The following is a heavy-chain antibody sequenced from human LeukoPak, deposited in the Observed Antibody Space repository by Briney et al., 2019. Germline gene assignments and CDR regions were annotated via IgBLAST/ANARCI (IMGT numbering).Heavy chain of an antibody. CDR1: GFSLSTSGVG. Sequence: SGPTLVKPTQTLTLTCTFSGFSLSTSGVGVGWIRQPPGKALEWLALIYWNDDKRYSPSLKSRLTITKDTSKNQVVLTMTNMDPVDTATYYCAHHLRYHRPYYFDYWGQGTLVTVSS. V-gene: IGHV2-5*01. CDR2: IYWNDDK. CDR3: AHHLRYHRPYYFDY. D-gene: IGHD3-9*01. J-gene: IGHJ4*02.